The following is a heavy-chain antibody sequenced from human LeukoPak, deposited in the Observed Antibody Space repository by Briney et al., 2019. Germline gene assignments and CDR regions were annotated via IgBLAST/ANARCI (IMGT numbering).Heavy chain of an antibody. Sequence: SETLSLTCTVSGGSISSSSYYWGWIRQPPGKGLEWIGSIYYSVSTYYNPSLKSRVTISVDTSKNQFSLKLTSVTAADTAVYYCARHDNYGSGSYAIDYWGQGTLVTVSS. CDR2: IYYSVST. D-gene: IGHD3-10*01. J-gene: IGHJ4*02. V-gene: IGHV4-39*01. CDR1: GGSISSSSYY. CDR3: ARHDNYGSGSYAIDY.